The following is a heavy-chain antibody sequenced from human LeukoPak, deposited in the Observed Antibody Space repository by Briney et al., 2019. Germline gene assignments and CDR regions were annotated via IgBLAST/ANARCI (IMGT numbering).Heavy chain of an antibody. J-gene: IGHJ4*02. D-gene: IGHD2-2*01. CDR1: GYSFTSYW. CDR2: IYPGDSDT. CDR3: ATLVVPAAKALYYFDY. V-gene: IGHV5-51*01. Sequence: GESLKISCKGSGYSFTSYWIGWVRQMPGKGLGWMGIIYPGDSDTRYSPSFQGQVTISADKSISTAYLQWSSLKASDTAMYYCATLVVPAAKALYYFDYWGQGTLVTVSS.